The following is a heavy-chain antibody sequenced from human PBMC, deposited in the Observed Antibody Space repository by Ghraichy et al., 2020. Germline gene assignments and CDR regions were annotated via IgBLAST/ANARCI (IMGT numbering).Heavy chain of an antibody. D-gene: IGHD4-17*01. Sequence: GGSLRLSCAASGFTFSSYSMNWVRQAPGKGLEWVSSISSSSSYIYYADSVKGRFTISRDNAKNSLYLQMNSLRAEDTAVYYCARVFRTQGGYGDYDAFDIWGQGTMVTVSS. CDR3: ARVFRTQGGYGDYDAFDI. CDR2: ISSSSSYI. V-gene: IGHV3-21*01. J-gene: IGHJ3*02. CDR1: GFTFSSYS.